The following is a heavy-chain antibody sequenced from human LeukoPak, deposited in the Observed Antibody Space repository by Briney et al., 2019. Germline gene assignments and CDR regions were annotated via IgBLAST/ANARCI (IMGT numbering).Heavy chain of an antibody. CDR3: ARDLYYYGSGSNWFDP. V-gene: IGHV4-38-2*02. J-gene: IGHJ5*02. CDR1: GYSISSGYY. D-gene: IGHD3-10*01. Sequence: SETLSLTCTVSGYSISSGYYWGWIRQPPGKGLEWIGSIYHSGSTYYNPSLKSRVTISVDTSKNQFSLRLSSVTAADTAVYYCARDLYYYGSGSNWFDPWGQGTLVTVSS. CDR2: IYHSGST.